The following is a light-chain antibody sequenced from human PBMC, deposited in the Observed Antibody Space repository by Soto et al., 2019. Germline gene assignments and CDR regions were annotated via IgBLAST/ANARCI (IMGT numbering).Light chain of an antibody. CDR2: NAS. V-gene: IGKV1-5*03. CDR3: QHHKSYSQA. CDR1: QNIRSW. J-gene: IGKJ1*01. Sequence: DTQLTQPPSTLSGAVGTIVPVTCRASQNIRSWLAWYPQKPAKAPQLLFYNASTSKSGVPSRFGGIGAGTEFTHTSTSRQPGGFVSYFCQHHKSYSQAFGKGTKV.